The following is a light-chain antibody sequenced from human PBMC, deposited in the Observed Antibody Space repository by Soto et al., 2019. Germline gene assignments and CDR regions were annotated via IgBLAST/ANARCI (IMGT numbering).Light chain of an antibody. J-gene: IGKJ5*01. V-gene: IGKV1-5*01. CDR2: DAS. Sequence: TMSAATLSATVRGTVTGXWLASQSVSGWLAWYQQKPGEAPKLLIYDASALPRGVPSRFSGYGSGTDFTLSIISLQPEDFATYYCQQAACFPITFGQGTRLEI. CDR1: QSVSGW. CDR3: QQAACFPIT.